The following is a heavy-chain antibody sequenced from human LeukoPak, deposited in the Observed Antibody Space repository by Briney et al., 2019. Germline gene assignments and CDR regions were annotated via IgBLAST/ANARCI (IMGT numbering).Heavy chain of an antibody. D-gene: IGHD3-10*01. Sequence: GGSLRLPCAASEFTFSRYSMNWLRQAPGKGLAWVSTIRTRPLYTYYADSVKGRFTISRDNGKNSLYLQMDSLRAEDTAVYYCTRDLSSGNPGGFDYWGQGALVTVSS. CDR1: EFTFSRYS. CDR2: IRTRPLYT. V-gene: IGHV3-21*01. J-gene: IGHJ4*02. CDR3: TRDLSSGNPGGFDY.